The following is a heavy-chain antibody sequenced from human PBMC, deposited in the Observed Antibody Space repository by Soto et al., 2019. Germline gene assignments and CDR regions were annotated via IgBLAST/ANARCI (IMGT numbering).Heavy chain of an antibody. CDR1: GGSLSGWY. V-gene: IGHV4-34*01. J-gene: IGHJ4*02. CDR3: ASSYYDFWSGPVGY. CDR2: INHSGST. D-gene: IGHD3-3*01. Sequence: SLTRSLTCRVEGGSLSGWYWCWIRKPPGKGLEWIGEINHSGSTNYNPSLKSRVTISVDTSKNQFSLKLSSVTAADTAVYYCASSYYDFWSGPVGYWGQGTLVTVSS.